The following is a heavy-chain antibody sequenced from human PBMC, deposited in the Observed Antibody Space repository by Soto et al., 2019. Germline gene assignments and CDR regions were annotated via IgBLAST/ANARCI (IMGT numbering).Heavy chain of an antibody. Sequence: ASVKVSCKVSGYTLTELSMHWVRQAPGKGLEWMGGFDPEDGEKIYAQKFQGRVTMTEDTSTDTAYMELSSLRSEDTAVYYCATKGRWYVGYYYYGMDVWGQGTTVTVSS. CDR1: GYTLTELS. J-gene: IGHJ6*02. V-gene: IGHV1-24*01. CDR3: ATKGRWYVGYYYYGMDV. D-gene: IGHD6-13*01. CDR2: FDPEDGEK.